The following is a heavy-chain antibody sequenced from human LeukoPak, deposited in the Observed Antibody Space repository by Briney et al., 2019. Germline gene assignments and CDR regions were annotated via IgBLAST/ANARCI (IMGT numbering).Heavy chain of an antibody. CDR3: AKGDWYYFDY. CDR2: ISWNSGSI. V-gene: IGHV3-9*01. CDR1: GFTFDDYA. J-gene: IGHJ4*02. Sequence: GRSLRLSCAASGFTFDDYAMHWVRQAPGKGLEWVSGISWNSGSIGYADSVKGRFTISRDNAKNTLYRQMNSLRAEDTALYYCAKGDWYYFDYWGQGTLVTVSS. D-gene: IGHD3/OR15-3a*01.